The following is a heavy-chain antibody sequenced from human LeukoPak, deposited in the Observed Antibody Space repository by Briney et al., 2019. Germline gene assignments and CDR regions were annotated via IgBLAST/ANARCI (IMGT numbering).Heavy chain of an antibody. Sequence: GGSLRLSCAAPGFTFSSYWMSWVRQAPGKGLEWVANINQYGNEKYYVDSVRGRFTISKDNAKNSLFLQMNSLRAEDTAIYYCARDSSAEKGQQLANWGQGTLVTVSS. CDR1: GFTFSSYW. CDR3: ARDSSAEKGQQLAN. J-gene: IGHJ4*02. V-gene: IGHV3-7*04. CDR2: INQYGNEK. D-gene: IGHD6-13*01.